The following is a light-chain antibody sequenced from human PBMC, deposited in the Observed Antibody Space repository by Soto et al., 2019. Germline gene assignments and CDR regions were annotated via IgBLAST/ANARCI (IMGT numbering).Light chain of an antibody. V-gene: IGKV3-20*01. CDR3: QQYGSSPTWT. CDR1: QGVSTSY. CDR2: GTS. J-gene: IGKJ1*01. Sequence: EIVLTQSPGTLSLSPGERATLSCRASQGVSTSYLAWYQHKPGQAPRLLIYGTSSRATGIPDRFSGSGSGTDFTLTISRLEPEDFAVYYCQQYGSSPTWTFGQGTKVEIK.